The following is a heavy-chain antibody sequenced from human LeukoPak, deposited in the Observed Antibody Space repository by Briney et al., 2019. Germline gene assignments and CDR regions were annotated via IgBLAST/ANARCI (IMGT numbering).Heavy chain of an antibody. CDR1: GFTFSSYI. V-gene: IGHV3-21*01. Sequence: PGGSLRLSCAASGFTFSSYIMNWVRQAPGKGLEWVSSISSSSTYIYYADSVKGRLTISRGNAKNSLYLQMNSLRAEDTAVYYCARYGSGRYVDYWGQGTLVTVSS. CDR2: ISSSSTYI. J-gene: IGHJ4*02. CDR3: ARYGSGRYVDY. D-gene: IGHD6-19*01.